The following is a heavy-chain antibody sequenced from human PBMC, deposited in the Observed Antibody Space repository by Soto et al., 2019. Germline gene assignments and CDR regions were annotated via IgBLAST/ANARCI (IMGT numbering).Heavy chain of an antibody. CDR1: GGTFSSYA. CDR2: IIPIFGTA. CDR3: AREYYYGSGSLQPPFDY. V-gene: IGHV1-69*13. D-gene: IGHD3-10*01. Sequence: SVKVSCKASGGTFSSYAISWVRQAPGQGLEWMGGIIPIFGTANYAQKFQGRVTITADESASTAYMELSSLRSEDTAVYYCAREYYYGSGSLQPPFDYWGQGTLVTVSS. J-gene: IGHJ4*02.